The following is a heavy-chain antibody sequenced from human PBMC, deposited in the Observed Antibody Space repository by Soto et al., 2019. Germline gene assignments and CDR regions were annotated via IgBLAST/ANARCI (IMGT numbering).Heavy chain of an antibody. CDR3: ANTGRRKGANLY. V-gene: IGHV4-34*01. CDR2: INHSGRT. J-gene: IGHJ4*02. D-gene: IGHD1-1*01. Sequence: QVQLQQWGAGLLKPSETLSLTCAVYGGSFSGYYWSWIRQPPGKGLEWIGEINHSGRTNYNPSLKSRVTLSVDTSKNQFSLKLSSVTAADTAVYYCANTGRRKGANLYWGQGTLVTVSS. CDR1: GGSFSGYY.